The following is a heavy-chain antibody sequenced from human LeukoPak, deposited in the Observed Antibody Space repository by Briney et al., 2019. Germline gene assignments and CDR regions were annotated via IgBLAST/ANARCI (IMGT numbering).Heavy chain of an antibody. D-gene: IGHD4-17*01. CDR1: GGSISSHY. J-gene: IGHJ3*02. Sequence: PPETLTLTCTVSGGSISSHYWTRIQQSPGKGLEWIGYISYSGSTNYNPSLKSRVTLSVDTSKNQFSLKLRSVTAADTAVYYCARDPTTVTKGFDIWGQGTMVTVSS. CDR3: ARDPTTVTKGFDI. V-gene: IGHV4-59*11. CDR2: ISYSGST.